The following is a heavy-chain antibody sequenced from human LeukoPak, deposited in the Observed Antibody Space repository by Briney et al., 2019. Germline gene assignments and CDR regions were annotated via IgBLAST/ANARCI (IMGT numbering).Heavy chain of an antibody. J-gene: IGHJ3*02. CDR3: AITYYDYVWGSPHDAFDI. Sequence: SETLSLTCAVYGGSFSGYYWSWIRQPPGKGLEWIGEINHSGSTNYNPSLKSRVTISVDTSKNQFSLKLSSVTAADTAVYYCAITYYDYVWGSPHDAFDIWGQGTMATVSS. CDR1: GGSFSGYY. D-gene: IGHD3-16*01. CDR2: INHSGST. V-gene: IGHV4-34*01.